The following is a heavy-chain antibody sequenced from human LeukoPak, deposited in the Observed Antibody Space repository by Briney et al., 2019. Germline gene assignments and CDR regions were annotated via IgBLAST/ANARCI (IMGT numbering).Heavy chain of an antibody. J-gene: IGHJ6*03. CDR1: VNYMTGAF. CDR3: ARVVGYDILTGYYTHYYYYYMDV. V-gene: IGHV4-4*07. CDR2: IYSSGAA. Sequence: SETLSLTCTLSVNYMTGAFWSWIRQPAGKGLEWIGRIYSSGAAHYNPSLKSRITMSVDTSKNQFSLSLSSVTAADTAVYYCARVVGYDILTGYYTHYYYYYMDVWGKGTTVTVSS. D-gene: IGHD3-9*01.